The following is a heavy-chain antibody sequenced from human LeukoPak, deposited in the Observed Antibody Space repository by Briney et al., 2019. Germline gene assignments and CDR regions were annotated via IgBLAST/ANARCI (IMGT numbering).Heavy chain of an antibody. CDR1: GGTFSSYA. Sequence: SVKVSCKASGGTFSSYAISWVRQAPGQGLEWMGRIIPILGIANYAQRFQGRVTITADESTSTAYMELSSLKSEDTALYYCARPNYCSSASCYGLDVWGQGTTVTVSS. CDR2: IIPILGIA. CDR3: ARPNYCSSASCYGLDV. J-gene: IGHJ6*02. D-gene: IGHD2-2*01. V-gene: IGHV1-69*04.